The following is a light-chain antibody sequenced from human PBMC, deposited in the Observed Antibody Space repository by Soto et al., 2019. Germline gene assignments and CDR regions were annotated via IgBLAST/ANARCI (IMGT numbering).Light chain of an antibody. V-gene: IGLV2-23*02. J-gene: IGLJ3*02. Sequence: SVLTQPASVSGSPGQSITISCTGVSSDVGSYDLVSWYQHHPGKTPKLIIYEAIKRPSGVSVRFSASKSGNTASLTISGLQAEDEADYYCCSYAGSSSFVVFGGGTKLTVL. CDR1: SSDVGSYDL. CDR3: CSYAGSSSFVV. CDR2: EAI.